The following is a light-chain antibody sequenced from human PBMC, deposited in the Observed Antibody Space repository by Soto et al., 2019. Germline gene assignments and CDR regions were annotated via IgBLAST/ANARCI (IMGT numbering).Light chain of an antibody. V-gene: IGLV1-47*01. CDR3: AAWDDSLSGRV. Sequence: QSVPTQPPSASGTPGQRVTISCSGSSSNIGSNYVYWYQQVPRTAPKLLIYRNNQRPSGVPDRFSGSKSSTSASLAISGLRYEDEADYYCAAWDDSLSGRVFGGGTKLTVL. J-gene: IGLJ3*02. CDR2: RNN. CDR1: SSNIGSNY.